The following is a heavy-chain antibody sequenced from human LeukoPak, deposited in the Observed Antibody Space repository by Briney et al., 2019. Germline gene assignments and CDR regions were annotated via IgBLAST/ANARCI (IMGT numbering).Heavy chain of an antibody. CDR1: GFTVTSNS. Sequence: GWSLTLSCPASGFTVTSNSMHWVRPAPGKGLAWVSVISTGDEIHYAESVRGRFTISRDSSSNTLSLHMNSLRVEDTAIYYCATSQGPGNHWFDPWGQGTLVTVSS. CDR2: ISTGDEI. CDR3: ATSQGPGNHWFDP. V-gene: IGHV3-53*01. J-gene: IGHJ5*02.